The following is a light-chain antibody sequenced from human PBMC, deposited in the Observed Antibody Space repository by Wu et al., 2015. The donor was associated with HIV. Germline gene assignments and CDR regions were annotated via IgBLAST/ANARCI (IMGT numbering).Light chain of an antibody. J-gene: IGKJ5*01. V-gene: IGKV3-20*01. CDR1: QTVSSNY. Sequence: EIVLTQSPGTLSLSPGERVTLSCRASQTVSSNYVAWYQQKPGQTPRLLIYGASSRATGIPDRFSGSGSGTDFTLTISRLEPEDFAVYYCQQYGSSPITFGQGTRLEIK. CDR2: GAS. CDR3: QQYGSSPIT.